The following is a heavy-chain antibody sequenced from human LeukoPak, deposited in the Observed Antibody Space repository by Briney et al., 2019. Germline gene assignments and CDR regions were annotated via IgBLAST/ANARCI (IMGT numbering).Heavy chain of an antibody. CDR1: GFTFSSYE. CDR2: IKQDGSEK. Sequence: GGSLRLSCAASGFTFSSYEMNWVRQAPGKGLEWVANIKQDGSEKYYVDSVRGRFTISRDNAKNSLYLQMNSLRAEDTAVYYCARDANYYGSGSYYTTLDAFDIWGQGTMVTVSS. J-gene: IGHJ3*02. D-gene: IGHD3-10*01. CDR3: ARDANYYGSGSYYTTLDAFDI. V-gene: IGHV3-7*01.